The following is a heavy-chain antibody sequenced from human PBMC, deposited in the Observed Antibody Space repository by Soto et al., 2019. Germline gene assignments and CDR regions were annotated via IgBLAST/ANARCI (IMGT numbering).Heavy chain of an antibody. CDR3: ATNYGSGSTHFDS. Sequence: QVQLVQSGAEVKKSGSSVKVSCTASRGILNYNTLSWVRQAPGQGLEWLGRVIPMVEMSSYAQKFQGRVTLTADKSTITVYMFLTNLRSEDTAVYFCATNYGSGSTHFDSWGQGTLVTVS. V-gene: IGHV1-69*02. CDR1: RGILNYNT. D-gene: IGHD3-10*01. CDR2: VIPMVEMS. J-gene: IGHJ4*02.